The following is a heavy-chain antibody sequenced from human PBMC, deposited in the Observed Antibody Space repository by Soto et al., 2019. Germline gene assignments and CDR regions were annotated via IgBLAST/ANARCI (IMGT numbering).Heavy chain of an antibody. D-gene: IGHD3-16*01. J-gene: IGHJ6*02. CDR2: ISGSGGST. V-gene: IGHV3-23*01. Sequence: GGSLRLSCAASGFTFSSYAMSWVRQAPGKGLEWVSAISGSGGSTYYADSVKGRFTISRDNSENTLYLQMNSLRAEDTAVYYCAKGHGGPYYYYGMDVWGQGTTVTVSS. CDR3: AKGHGGPYYYYGMDV. CDR1: GFTFSSYA.